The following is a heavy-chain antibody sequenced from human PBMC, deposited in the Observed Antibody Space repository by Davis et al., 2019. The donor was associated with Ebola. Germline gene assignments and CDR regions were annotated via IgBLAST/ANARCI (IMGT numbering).Heavy chain of an antibody. Sequence: PGGSLRLSCAASGFTFSSYGMHWVRQAPGKGLEWVAVIWYDGSNKYYADSVKGRFTISRDNSKNTLYLQMNSLRAEDTAVYYCAREIWFRESYAFDIWGQGTMVTVSS. CDR2: IWYDGSNK. CDR3: AREIWFRESYAFDI. V-gene: IGHV3-33*01. CDR1: GFTFSSYG. J-gene: IGHJ3*02. D-gene: IGHD3-10*01.